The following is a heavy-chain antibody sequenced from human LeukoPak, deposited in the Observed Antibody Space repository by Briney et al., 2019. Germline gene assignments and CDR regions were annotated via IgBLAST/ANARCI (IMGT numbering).Heavy chain of an antibody. J-gene: IGHJ4*02. CDR3: GILAAAGRGPRN. V-gene: IGHV3-74*01. Sequence: GGSLRLSCAASGFTFSDYRMHWVRQAPGKGLVWVSRINSDGSSTSYADSVKGRFTVSRDNAKNTLFLQMNSLRAEDTAVYYCGILAAAGRGPRNWGQGTLVTVSS. D-gene: IGHD6-13*01. CDR2: INSDGSST. CDR1: GFTFSDYR.